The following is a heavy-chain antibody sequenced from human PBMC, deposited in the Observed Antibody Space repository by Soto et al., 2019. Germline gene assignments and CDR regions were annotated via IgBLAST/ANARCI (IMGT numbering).Heavy chain of an antibody. V-gene: IGHV4-39*01. Sequence: SETLSLTCTVSGGSISSSSYYWGWIRQPPGKGLEWIGSIYYSGSTYYNPSLKSRVTISVDTSKNQFSLKLSSVTAADTAVYYCARRPSWIQLWLDNWFDPWGQGTLVTVSS. CDR1: GGSISSSSYY. CDR3: ARRPSWIQLWLDNWFDP. J-gene: IGHJ5*02. D-gene: IGHD5-18*01. CDR2: IYYSGST.